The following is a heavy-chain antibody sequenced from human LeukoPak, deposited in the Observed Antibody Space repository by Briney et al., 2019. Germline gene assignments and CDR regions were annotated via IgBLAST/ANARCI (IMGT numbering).Heavy chain of an antibody. V-gene: IGHV3-7*03. CDR1: GFTFSSYW. J-gene: IGHJ4*02. CDR3: ARDGPAAGLYFDY. D-gene: IGHD6-13*01. CDR2: IKQDGSEK. Sequence: PGGSLRLSCAASGFTFSSYWMNWVRQAPGKGLEWVASIKQDGSEKYYVDSVKGRFTISRDNAKNSLYLQMNGLRAEDTAIYYCARDGPAAGLYFDYWGQGTLVTVSS.